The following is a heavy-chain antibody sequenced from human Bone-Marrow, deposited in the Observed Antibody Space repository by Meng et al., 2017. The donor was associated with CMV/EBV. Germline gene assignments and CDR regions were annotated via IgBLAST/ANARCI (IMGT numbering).Heavy chain of an antibody. CDR3: TRDQLGVHGMDV. CDR2: IIPIFGTA. V-gene: IGHV1-69*05. J-gene: IGHJ6*02. Sequence: SVKVSCKASGGTFSSYAISWVRQAPGQGLEWMGGIIPIFGTANYAQKFQGRVTITTDESTSTAYMELSSLRSEDTAVYYCTRDQLGVHGMDVWGRGTTVTVSS. CDR1: GGTFSSYA. D-gene: IGHD1-26*01.